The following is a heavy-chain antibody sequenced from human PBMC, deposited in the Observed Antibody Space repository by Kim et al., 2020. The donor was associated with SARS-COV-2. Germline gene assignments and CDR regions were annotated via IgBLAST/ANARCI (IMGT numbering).Heavy chain of an antibody. V-gene: IGHV1-3*01. J-gene: IGHJ4*02. Sequence: QKFQDRVPITRDTSASTAYMELSSLRSEDTAVYYCARVSPYDILTGYYDYWGQGTLVTVSS. CDR3: ARVSPYDILTGYYDY. D-gene: IGHD3-9*01.